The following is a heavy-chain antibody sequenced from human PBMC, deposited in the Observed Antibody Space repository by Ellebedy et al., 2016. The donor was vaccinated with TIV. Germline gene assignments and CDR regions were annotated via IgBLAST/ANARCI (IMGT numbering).Heavy chain of an antibody. J-gene: IGHJ4*02. D-gene: IGHD3-10*01. CDR3: ARPSYFSGCYFFDY. CDR2: INTVNNNT. V-gene: IGHV1-18*01. CDR1: GYNFNTYG. Sequence: ASVKVSXXTSGYNFNTYGISWVRQAPGQGLEWMGWINTVNNNTNFAHKFQGRVTLTTATSTSTAYMELRSLTSDDTAIYYCARPSYFSGCYFFDYWGQGTLITVSS.